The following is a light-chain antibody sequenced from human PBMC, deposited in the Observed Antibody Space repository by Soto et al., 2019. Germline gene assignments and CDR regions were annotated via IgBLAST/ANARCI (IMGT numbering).Light chain of an antibody. Sequence: EIVLTQSPGTLSLSPGERATLSCRASQSVSINSLAWYKQHPGQAPRLLIYGASSRATGIPDRFSGSGSGTDFTLAISRLEPEDFAVYYCQQYGNSPYTFGQGTNLEIK. CDR3: QQYGNSPYT. CDR1: QSVSINS. V-gene: IGKV3-20*01. CDR2: GAS. J-gene: IGKJ2*01.